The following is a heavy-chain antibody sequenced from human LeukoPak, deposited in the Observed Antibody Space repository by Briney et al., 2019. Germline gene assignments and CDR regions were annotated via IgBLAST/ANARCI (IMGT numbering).Heavy chain of an antibody. CDR2: TYYRSKWYN. Sequence: SPTLSLTFSLAVDSLTIITATSDSVRQSPSRGLEWLGRTYYRSKWYNDYAVSVKSRITINPDTSKNPFSLQLNSVTPEDTAVYYWARDRPQPRPGIAALGPYYSN. CDR3: ARDRPQPRPGIAALGPYYSN. CDR1: VDSLTIITAT. V-gene: IGHV6-1*01. D-gene: IGHD6-6*01. J-gene: IGHJ6*03.